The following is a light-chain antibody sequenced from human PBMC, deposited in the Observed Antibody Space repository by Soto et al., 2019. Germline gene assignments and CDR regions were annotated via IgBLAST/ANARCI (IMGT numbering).Light chain of an antibody. CDR3: CSYTSSSTLV. V-gene: IGLV2-14*01. Sequence: QSALTQPASVSGSPGQSITISCTGTSSDVGGYNYVSWYQQHPGKAPKLMIYEVSNRPSGVSNRFSGSKSGNTASLTISGPQAEDGADYYCCSYTSSSTLVFGGGTQLTVL. J-gene: IGLJ2*01. CDR2: EVS. CDR1: SSDVGGYNY.